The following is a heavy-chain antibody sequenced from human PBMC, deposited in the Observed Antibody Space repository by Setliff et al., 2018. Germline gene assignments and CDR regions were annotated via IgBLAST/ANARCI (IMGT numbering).Heavy chain of an antibody. V-gene: IGHV1-18*01. Sequence: ASVKVSCKASGYTFSHSGITWVRQAPGQGLEWMGWIFPKTGNTNYAHKLQGRVSMTTDTSTGTAYMELRSLRSDDTAVYYCSRLVRFCTTSTCQGASASEHWGQGTLVTVSS. CDR1: GYTFSHSG. J-gene: IGHJ4*02. CDR2: IFPKTGNT. D-gene: IGHD2-8*01. CDR3: SRLVRFCTTSTCQGASASEH.